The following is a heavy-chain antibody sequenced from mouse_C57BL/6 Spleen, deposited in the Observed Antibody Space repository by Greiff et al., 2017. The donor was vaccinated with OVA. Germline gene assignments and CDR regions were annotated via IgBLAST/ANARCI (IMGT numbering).Heavy chain of an antibody. CDR3: ARSRGNYYGSSYEAMDY. Sequence: VKLQQPGTELVKPGASVKLSCKASGYTFTSYWMHWVKQRPGQGLEWIGNINPSNGGTNYNEKFKSKATLTVDKSSSTAYMQLSSLTSEDSAVYYCARSRGNYYGSSYEAMDYWGQGTSVTVSS. J-gene: IGHJ4*01. CDR2: INPSNGGT. CDR1: GYTFTSYW. D-gene: IGHD1-1*01. V-gene: IGHV1-53*01.